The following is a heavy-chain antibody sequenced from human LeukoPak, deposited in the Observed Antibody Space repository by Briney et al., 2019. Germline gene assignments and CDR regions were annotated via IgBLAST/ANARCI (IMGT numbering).Heavy chain of an antibody. J-gene: IGHJ4*02. CDR3: ARGPYSILVVTAIPDYFDY. CDR2: INHSGST. CDR1: GGSFSGYY. V-gene: IGHV4-34*01. Sequence: PSETLSLTCAVYGGSFSGYYWSWIRQPPGKGLEWIGEINHSGSTNYNPSLKSRVTISVDTSKNQFSLKLSSVTAADTAVYYCARGPYSILVVTAIPDYFDYWGQGILVTVSS. D-gene: IGHD2-21*02.